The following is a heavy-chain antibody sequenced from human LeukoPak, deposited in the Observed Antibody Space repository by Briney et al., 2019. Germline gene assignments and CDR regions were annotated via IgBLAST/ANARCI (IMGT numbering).Heavy chain of an antibody. J-gene: IGHJ4*02. V-gene: IGHV3-33*01. CDR1: GFTFGSNG. CDR2: IYYDGSEQ. D-gene: IGHD1-26*01. CDR3: ARWGTGRTADY. Sequence: GGSLRLSCVGSGFTFGSNGMHWVRQAPGKGLEWVAVIYYDGSEQYYADSVKGRFTISRDNSKNTLYLQMNSLRVEDTATYHCARWGTGRTADYWGQGTQVTVSS.